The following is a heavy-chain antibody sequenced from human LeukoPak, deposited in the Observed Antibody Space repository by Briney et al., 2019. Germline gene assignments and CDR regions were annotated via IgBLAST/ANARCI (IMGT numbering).Heavy chain of an antibody. D-gene: IGHD3-9*01. CDR2: ISSSGSTI. Sequence: GSLRLSCAASGSTFSDYYMSWIRQAPEKGLEWVSYISSSGSTIYYADSVKGRFTISRDNAKNSLYLQMNSLRAEDTAVYYCASLYLRYSADAFDIWGQGTMVTVSS. J-gene: IGHJ3*02. CDR3: ASLYLRYSADAFDI. CDR1: GSTFSDYY. V-gene: IGHV3-11*01.